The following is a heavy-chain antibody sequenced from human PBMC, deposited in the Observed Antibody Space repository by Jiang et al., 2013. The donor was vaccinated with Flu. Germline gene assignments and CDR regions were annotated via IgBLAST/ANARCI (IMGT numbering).Heavy chain of an antibody. V-gene: IGHV4-39*07. J-gene: IGHJ4*02. Sequence: LLKPSETLSLTCTVSGGSISTKTYYWGWIRQPPGKGLEWIGTFFYSGPTHYNPSLKSRVTISVDASKNQFSLKLSSVTAADTAVYYCARDISGRLAALGYDKWGQGTLVTVSS. D-gene: IGHD6-13*01. CDR3: ARDISGRLAALGYDK. CDR1: GGSISTKTYY. CDR2: FFYSGPT.